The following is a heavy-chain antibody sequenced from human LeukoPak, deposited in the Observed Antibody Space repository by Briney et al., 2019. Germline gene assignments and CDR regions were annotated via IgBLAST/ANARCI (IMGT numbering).Heavy chain of an antibody. CDR2: IYYSGST. CDR1: GGSISSGGYY. J-gene: IGHJ4*02. V-gene: IGHV4-31*03. Sequence: SETLSLTCTVSGGSISSGGYYWSWLRQHPGKGLEWIGYIYYSGSTYYNPSLKSRVTISVDTSKNQFSLKLRSVTAADTAVYYCARARNSNYDSSGYPLYYFDYWGQGTLVTVSS. D-gene: IGHD3-22*01. CDR3: ARARNSNYDSSGYPLYYFDY.